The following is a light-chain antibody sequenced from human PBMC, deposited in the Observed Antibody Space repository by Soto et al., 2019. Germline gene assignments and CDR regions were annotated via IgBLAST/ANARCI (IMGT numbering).Light chain of an antibody. J-gene: IGKJ1*01. CDR1: QSVNTN. CDR3: QQYHNWPPWT. V-gene: IGKV3D-15*01. Sequence: EIMMTQSPATLSVSPGERATPSCRASQSVNTNLAWYQQKPGQASRLLIHGAYTRATGIPARFSGSGSGTEFTLTISSLQSEDFAVYFCQQYHNWPPWTFGQGTKVDIK. CDR2: GAY.